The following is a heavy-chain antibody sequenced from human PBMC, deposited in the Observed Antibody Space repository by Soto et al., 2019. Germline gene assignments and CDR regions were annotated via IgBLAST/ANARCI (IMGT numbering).Heavy chain of an antibody. V-gene: IGHV3-21*01. CDR2: ISSSSSYI. Sequence: PGGSLRLSCAASGFTFGSYSVNWVRQAPGKGLEWVSSISSSSSYIYYADSVEGRFTISRDNAKNSLYLQMNSLRAGDTVVFYCAKVQYYDSRGCLDYWGQGTLVPVPS. CDR1: GFTFGSYS. D-gene: IGHD3-22*01. J-gene: IGHJ4*02. CDR3: AKVQYYDSRGCLDY.